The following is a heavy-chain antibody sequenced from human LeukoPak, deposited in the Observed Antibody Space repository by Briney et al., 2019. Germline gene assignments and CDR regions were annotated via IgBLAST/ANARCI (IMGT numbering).Heavy chain of an antibody. CDR1: GGTFSSYE. Sequence: SVKVSCKASGGTFSSYEISWVRQAPGQGLEWMGGIIPMFGTAKYAQKFQGRVTITTDKSTSTAYMELSSLRSEDTAVYYCASGTTDIVVVPATLRNYYFDYWGQGTLVTVSS. CDR2: IIPMFGTA. V-gene: IGHV1-69*05. D-gene: IGHD2-2*01. J-gene: IGHJ4*02. CDR3: ASGTTDIVVVPATLRNYYFDY.